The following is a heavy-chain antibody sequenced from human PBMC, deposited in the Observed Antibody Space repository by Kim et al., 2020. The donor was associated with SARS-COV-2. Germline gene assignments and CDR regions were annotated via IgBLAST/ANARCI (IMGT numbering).Heavy chain of an antibody. D-gene: IGHD3-16*01. Sequence: GGSLRLSCAASGFTFTIAWMSWVRQAPGKGLEWVGRIKSKKDGGTTEYAAPVKGRVTISRDDSRSMVYLQMNSLKTEDTAVYYCTTKFWGSFPDAFDIWGQGTVVTVSS. J-gene: IGHJ3*02. CDR2: IKSKKDGGTT. V-gene: IGHV3-15*01. CDR1: GFTFTIAW. CDR3: TTKFWGSFPDAFDI.